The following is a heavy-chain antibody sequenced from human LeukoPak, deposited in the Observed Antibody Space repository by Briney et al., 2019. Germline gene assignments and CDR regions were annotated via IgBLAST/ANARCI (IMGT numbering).Heavy chain of an antibody. D-gene: IGHD3-22*01. CDR3: ARHLYYDIRAFDI. J-gene: IGHJ3*02. V-gene: IGHV3-30*02. CDR1: GFTFSSYG. Sequence: GGSLRLSCAASGFTFSSYGMHWVRQAPGKGLEWVAFIRSDGSNKYYADSVKGRFTISRDNAKNSLYLQMNSLRAEDTAVYYCARHLYYDIRAFDIWGQGTMVTVSS. CDR2: IRSDGSNK.